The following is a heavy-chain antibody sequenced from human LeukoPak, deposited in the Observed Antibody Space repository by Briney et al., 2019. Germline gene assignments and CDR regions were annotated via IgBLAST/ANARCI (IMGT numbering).Heavy chain of an antibody. V-gene: IGHV4-34*01. Sequence: SETLSLTCAVSGGSFSAFHWTWIRQPPGQGLEWIGEINGSGKTNYNPSLKSRVTISVDTSKNQFSLKMTSVTAADTAVYYCARVMGAVNFDYWGGGRLDSVSS. CDR3: ARVMGAVNFDY. J-gene: IGHJ4*02. D-gene: IGHD1-26*01. CDR2: INGSGKT. CDR1: GGSFSAFH.